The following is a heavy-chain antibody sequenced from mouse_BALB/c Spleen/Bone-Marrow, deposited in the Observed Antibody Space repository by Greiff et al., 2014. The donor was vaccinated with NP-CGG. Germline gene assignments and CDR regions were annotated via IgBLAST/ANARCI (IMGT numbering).Heavy chain of an antibody. V-gene: IGHV1-7*01. J-gene: IGHJ4*01. CDR2: INPSTGHT. CDR1: GYTFTSHW. Sequence: LVESGAELAKLGASVKMSCKASGYTFTSHWMHWVKHRPGQGLEWIGYINPSTGHTEYDQKFKDKATLTADKSSSTAYMQLSSLTSEDSAVYYCARGNLEAMDYWGQGTSVTVSS. D-gene: IGHD6-1*01. CDR3: ARGNLEAMDY.